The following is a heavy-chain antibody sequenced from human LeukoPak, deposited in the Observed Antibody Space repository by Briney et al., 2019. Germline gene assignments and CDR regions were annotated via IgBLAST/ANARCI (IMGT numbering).Heavy chain of an antibody. CDR3: ARLVPSSSWAPFDY. D-gene: IGHD6-13*01. CDR1: GFTFSSYS. Sequence: GGSLRLSCAASGFTFSSYSMNWVRQAPGKGLEWVSSISSSSSYIYYADSVKGRFTISRDNAKNSLYLQMNSLRAEDTAVYYYARLVPSSSWAPFDYWGQGTLVTVSS. V-gene: IGHV3-21*01. J-gene: IGHJ4*02. CDR2: ISSSSSYI.